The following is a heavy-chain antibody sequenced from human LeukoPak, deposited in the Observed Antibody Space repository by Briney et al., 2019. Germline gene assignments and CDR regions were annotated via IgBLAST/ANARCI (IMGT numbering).Heavy chain of an antibody. CDR1: GFTFDDYA. J-gene: IGHJ5*02. CDR2: ISWNSGSI. Sequence: GRSLRLSCAASGFTFDDYAMHWVRQAPGKGLEWVSGISWNSGSIGYADSVKGRFTISRDNAKNSLYLQMNSLRAEDTALYYCAKGTISGDYSGNGFDPWGQEPLVTVSS. CDR3: AKGTISGDYSGNGFDP. V-gene: IGHV3-9*01. D-gene: IGHD4-17*01.